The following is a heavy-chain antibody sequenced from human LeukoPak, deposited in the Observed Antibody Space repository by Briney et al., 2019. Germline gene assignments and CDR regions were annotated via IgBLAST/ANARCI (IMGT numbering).Heavy chain of an antibody. Sequence: PSETLSLTCTVSGGSISSSNYYWGWIRQPPGKGLEWIGNIYYSGSTYYNPSFKSRLTISVDTSKNQFSLKLGSVTAADTAVYYCASLRTGDFDYWGQGALVTVSS. D-gene: IGHD3-10*01. CDR2: IYYSGST. J-gene: IGHJ4*02. CDR3: ASLRTGDFDY. CDR1: GGSISSSNYY. V-gene: IGHV4-39*01.